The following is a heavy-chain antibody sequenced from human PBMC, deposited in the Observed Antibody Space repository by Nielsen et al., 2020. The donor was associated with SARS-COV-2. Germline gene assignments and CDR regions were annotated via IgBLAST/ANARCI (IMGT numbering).Heavy chain of an antibody. J-gene: IGHJ4*02. CDR2: IWYDGSNK. CDR3: ARDGWLHPTGY. D-gene: IGHD5-24*01. CDR1: GFTFSSYG. Sequence: GESLKISCAASGFTFSSYGMHWVRQAPGKGLEWVAVIWYDGSNKYYADSVKGRFTISRDNSKNTLYLQMNSLRAEDTAFYYCARDGWLHPTGYWGQGTLVTVSS. V-gene: IGHV3-33*01.